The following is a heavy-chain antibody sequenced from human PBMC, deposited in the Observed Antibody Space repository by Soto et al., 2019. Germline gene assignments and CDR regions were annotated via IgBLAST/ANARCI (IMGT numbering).Heavy chain of an antibody. V-gene: IGHV3-33*01. CDR1: GFDFSQYS. D-gene: IGHD2-8*01. J-gene: IGHJ4*02. CDR3: VRGGRTFLYASPFDD. Sequence: QVHLVESGGGVVNPGSSLRLSCTASGFDFSQYSVHWVRQAPGKGLEWVAVVWYDGSKKYYGDSVKDRFTISRDNSKNTLDLQMSSLSVEDTAIYYCVRGGRTFLYASPFDDWGQGTLLTVSS. CDR2: VWYDGSKK.